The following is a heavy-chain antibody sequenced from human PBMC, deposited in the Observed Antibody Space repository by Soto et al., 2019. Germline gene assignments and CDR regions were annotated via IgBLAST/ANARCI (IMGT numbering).Heavy chain of an antibody. CDR3: AKSPYSRSWLSDD. CDR1: GFTFSGYA. CDR2: ISGSGGST. J-gene: IGHJ4*02. D-gene: IGHD6-13*01. V-gene: IGHV3-23*01. Sequence: GGSLRLSCAASGFTFSGYAMTWVRQPPGKGLEWVSAISGSGGSTYYADSVKGRFTISRDNSKNTLYLQMNSLRAEDTAVYYWAKSPYSRSWLSDDWGQGTLVPGAS.